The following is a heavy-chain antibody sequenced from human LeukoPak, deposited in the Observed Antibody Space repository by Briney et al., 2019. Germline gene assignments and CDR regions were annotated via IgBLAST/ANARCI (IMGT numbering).Heavy chain of an antibody. V-gene: IGHV3-23*01. J-gene: IGHJ4*02. CDR2: ISGSGGST. Sequence: GGSLRLSCAASGFTFRSYAMSWVRHAPGEGLEWVSSISGSGGSTYYGDSGKGRLTSSRDQSKDTLYLQMHSLRAEDTAVYYCAKYPYYDSSGYSRSGVIVLAYFFYWGQ. CDR3: AKYPYYDSSGYSRSGVIVLAYFFY. CDR1: GFTFRSYA. D-gene: IGHD3-22*01.